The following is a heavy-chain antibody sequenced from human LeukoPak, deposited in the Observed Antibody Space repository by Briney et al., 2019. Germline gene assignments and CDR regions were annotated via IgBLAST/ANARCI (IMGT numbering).Heavy chain of an antibody. CDR1: GFTFSSYA. V-gene: IGHV3-23*01. J-gene: IGHJ6*03. CDR3: AKSYYYYYMDV. CDR2: LTASGGNT. Sequence: GGSLRLSCAASGFTFSSYAMSWVRQAPGKGLEWVPSLTASGGNTYYADSVKGRFTISRDNSKNTVYLQMNSLRAEDTAVYFCAKSYYYYYMDVWGKGTTVTVSS.